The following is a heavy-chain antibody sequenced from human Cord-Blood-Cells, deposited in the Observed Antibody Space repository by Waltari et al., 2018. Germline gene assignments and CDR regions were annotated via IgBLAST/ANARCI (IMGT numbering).Heavy chain of an antibody. CDR1: GYSISSGYY. V-gene: IGHV4-38-2*01. CDR3: ARVGAYCNGGSCYSDY. D-gene: IGHD2-15*01. CDR2: IYHSGST. J-gene: IGHJ4*02. Sequence: QVQLQESGPGLVKPSETLSLTCAVSGYSISSGYYWGWIRPPPGKGLEWIGSIYHSGSTYYNPSLKSRVTISVDTSKNQFSLKLSSVTAADTAVYYCARVGAYCNGGSCYSDYWGQGTLVTVSS.